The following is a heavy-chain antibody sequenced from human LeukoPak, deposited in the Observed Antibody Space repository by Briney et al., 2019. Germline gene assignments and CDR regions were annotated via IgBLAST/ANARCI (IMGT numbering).Heavy chain of an antibody. V-gene: IGHV4-30-2*01. Sequence: SETLSLTCTVSGGSISSGGHFWSWIRQPPGKGLEWIGYIYHSGSGSTYYNPSLKSRVTISIDKSKNQFSLKLNSVTAADTAVYYCARAVAWGDWDYWGQGTPVTVSS. D-gene: IGHD6-19*01. CDR1: GGSISSGGHF. J-gene: IGHJ4*02. CDR3: ARAVAWGDWDY. CDR2: IYHSGSGST.